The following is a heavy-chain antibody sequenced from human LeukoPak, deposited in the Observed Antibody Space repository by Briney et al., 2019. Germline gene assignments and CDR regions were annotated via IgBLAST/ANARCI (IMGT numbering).Heavy chain of an antibody. CDR3: VRDPGSSGYYEGERTDY. V-gene: IGHV3-21*06. CDR2: ISRNSDYI. J-gene: IGHJ4*02. D-gene: IGHD3-22*01. CDR1: GYTFTGYY. Sequence: ASVKVSCKASGYTFTGYYMNWVRQAPGKGLEWVSSISRNSDYIYYADSVRGRFTISRDNAKNSLYLQMNSLRAEDTAVYYCVRDPGSSGYYEGERTDYWGQGTLVTVSS.